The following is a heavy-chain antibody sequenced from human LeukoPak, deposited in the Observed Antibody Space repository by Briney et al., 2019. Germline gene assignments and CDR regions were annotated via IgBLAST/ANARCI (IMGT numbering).Heavy chain of an antibody. Sequence: SETLSLTCTVSSGSISSYYWSWIRQPPGKGLEWIGYIYYSGSTNYNPSLKSRVTISVDMSKNQFSLKLSSVTAADTAVYYCARAAEFAREGFDYWGQGTLVTVSS. CDR1: SGSISSYY. J-gene: IGHJ4*02. CDR3: ARAAEFAREGFDY. CDR2: IYYSGST. V-gene: IGHV4-59*12.